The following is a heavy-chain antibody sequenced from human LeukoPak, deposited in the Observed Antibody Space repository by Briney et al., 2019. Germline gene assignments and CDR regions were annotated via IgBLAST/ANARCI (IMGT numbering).Heavy chain of an antibody. CDR1: GYTFTSYD. CDR3: ARVTRFLEWLTPNYYYYYMDV. V-gene: IGHV1-8*03. CDR2: MNPNSGNT. Sequence: ASVKVSCKASGYTFTSYDINWVRQATGQGLEWMGWMNPNSGNTGYAQKFQGRVTITRNTSISTAYMELSSLRSEDTAVYYCARVTRFLEWLTPNYYYYYMDVWGKGTTVTVSS. D-gene: IGHD3-3*01. J-gene: IGHJ6*03.